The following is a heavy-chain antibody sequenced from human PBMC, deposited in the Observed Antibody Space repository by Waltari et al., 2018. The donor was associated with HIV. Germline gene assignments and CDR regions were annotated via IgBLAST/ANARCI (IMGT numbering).Heavy chain of an antibody. J-gene: IGHJ4*02. CDR3: VRLVGATGFDY. D-gene: IGHD1-26*01. V-gene: IGHV3-64D*06. CDR1: GFTFSSYA. Sequence: EVQLVESGGGLVQPGGSLRLSCSASGFTFSSYAMHWVRQAPGKGLEYVSAISSNGGSTYYADSVKGRFTISRDNSKNTLYLQMSSLRAEDTAVYYCVRLVGATGFDYWGQGTLVTVSS. CDR2: ISSNGGST.